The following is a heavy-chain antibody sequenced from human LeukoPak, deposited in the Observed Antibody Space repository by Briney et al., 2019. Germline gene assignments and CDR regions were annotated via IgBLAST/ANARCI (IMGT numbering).Heavy chain of an antibody. D-gene: IGHD5-12*01. J-gene: IGHJ4*02. CDR1: GFSFNSFT. CDR2: ISDRDGAT. CDR3: TRRAWLDY. V-gene: IGHV3-23*01. Sequence: GGSLRLSCAASGFSFNSFTMTWVRQAPGKGLEWVSVISDRDGATYYADSVRGRFTISRDNSQNTLYLQMNSLRAEDTATYYCTRRAWLDYWGQGTLVTVSS.